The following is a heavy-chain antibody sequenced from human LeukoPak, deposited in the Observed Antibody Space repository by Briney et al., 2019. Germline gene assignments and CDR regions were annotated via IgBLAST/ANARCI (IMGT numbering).Heavy chain of an antibody. CDR1: GFTFSSYA. CDR2: ISGSGGST. CDR3: AKLGLRFLEWFHSYYFDY. D-gene: IGHD3-3*01. J-gene: IGHJ4*02. Sequence: GGSLRLSCAASGFTFSSYAMSWVRQAPGKGLEWVSAISGSGGSTYYADSVKGRFTISRDNSKNTLYLQMNSLRAEDTAVHYCAKLGLRFLEWFHSYYFDYWGQGTLVTVSS. V-gene: IGHV3-23*01.